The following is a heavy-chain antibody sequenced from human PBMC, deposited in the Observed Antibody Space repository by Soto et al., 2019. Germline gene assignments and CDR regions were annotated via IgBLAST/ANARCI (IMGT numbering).Heavy chain of an antibody. CDR1: GGTFSSYA. J-gene: IGHJ6*02. Sequence: SVKVSCKASGGTFSSYAISWVRQAPGQGLEWMGGIIPIFGTANYAQKFQGRVTITADESTSTAYMELSSLRSEDTAVYYCALNPSGYSYGHYYYYGMDVWGQGTTVTVSS. CDR2: IIPIFGTA. V-gene: IGHV1-69*13. D-gene: IGHD5-18*01. CDR3: ALNPSGYSYGHYYYYGMDV.